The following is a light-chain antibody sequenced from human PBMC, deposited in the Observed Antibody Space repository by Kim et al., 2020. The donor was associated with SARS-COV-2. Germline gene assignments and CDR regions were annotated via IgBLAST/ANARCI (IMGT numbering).Light chain of an antibody. J-gene: IGLJ1*01. CDR1: SSDIGGYDY. Sequence: GQSGTIPCTGTSSDIGGYDYVSWYQQHPGKAPKLTIYEVRKRPSGVPDRFSGSKSGNTASLTVSGLQAEDEADYYCGSYAGSNNYVFGTGTKVTVL. CDR2: EVR. V-gene: IGLV2-8*01. CDR3: GSYAGSNNYV.